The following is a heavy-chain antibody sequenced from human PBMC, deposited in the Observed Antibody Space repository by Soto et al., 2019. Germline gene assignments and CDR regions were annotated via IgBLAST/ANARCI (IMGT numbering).Heavy chain of an antibody. CDR1: GYTFTSYY. J-gene: IGHJ3*02. V-gene: IGHV1-46*03. Sequence: GASVKVSCKASGYTFTSYYMHWVRQAPGQGLEWMGRINPSGGSTDYAQKFQGRVTMTRDTSTSTAYMELSSLSSEDTAVYYCGSVFAGNWNDDPSGGAFDIWGQGTKVTVSS. CDR3: GSVFAGNWNDDPSGGAFDI. D-gene: IGHD1-1*01. CDR2: INPSGGST.